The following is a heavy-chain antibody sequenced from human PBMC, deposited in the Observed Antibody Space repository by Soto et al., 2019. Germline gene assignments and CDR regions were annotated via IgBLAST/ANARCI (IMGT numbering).Heavy chain of an antibody. V-gene: IGHV3-33*01. D-gene: IGHD2-15*01. J-gene: IGHJ3*02. CDR1: GFTFISYG. CDR3: ARDTDPRGIYCSGGSCYSFAAFDI. CDR2: IWYDGSNK. Sequence: GGSLRLSCAASGFTFISYGMHWVRQAPGKGLEWVAVIWYDGSNKYYADSVKGRFTISRDNSKNTLYMQMNSLRAEDTAVYYCARDTDPRGIYCSGGSCYSFAAFDIWGQGTMVTVSS.